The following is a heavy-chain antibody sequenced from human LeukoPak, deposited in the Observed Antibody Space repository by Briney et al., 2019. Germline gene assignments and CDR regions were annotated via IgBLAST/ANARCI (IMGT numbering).Heavy chain of an antibody. CDR2: VSGGGHNT. D-gene: IGHD3-3*01. J-gene: IGHJ4*02. Sequence: GGSLRLSCVASGFTFSSYAMSWVRQATGKGLEWVSVVSGGGHNTYYAGSVKGRFTMSRDNSKRTVYLQMNSLRAEDTAVYYCAKDRSSWYYPFDSWGQGTLVTVSS. CDR1: GFTFSSYA. CDR3: AKDRSSWYYPFDS. V-gene: IGHV3-23*01.